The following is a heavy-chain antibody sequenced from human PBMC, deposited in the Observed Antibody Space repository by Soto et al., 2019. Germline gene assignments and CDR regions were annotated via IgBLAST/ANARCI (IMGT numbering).Heavy chain of an antibody. V-gene: IGHV4-34*01. CDR1: GGYFIGYY. CDR2: INHSGTT. J-gene: IGHJ4*02. D-gene: IGHD5-12*01. Sequence: SETLSLTCAVYGGYFIGYYWSWIRQPPGKGLEWIGEINHSGTTNYNPSLKSRVTISVDTSKNQFSLKLSSVTAADTAVYYCASLVAATQSDYWGQGTLVTVSS. CDR3: ASLVAATQSDY.